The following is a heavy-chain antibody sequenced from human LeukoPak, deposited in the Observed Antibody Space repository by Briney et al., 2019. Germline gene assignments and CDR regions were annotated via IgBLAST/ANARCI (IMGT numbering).Heavy chain of an antibody. V-gene: IGHV4-61*02. CDR3: ARIGITIFGVVIGEYYFDY. CDR1: GDSISSGDYY. CDR2: ISSSGST. D-gene: IGHD3-3*01. Sequence: SETLSLTCTVSGDSISSGDYYWSWIRQPAGKGLEWIGRISSSGSTNYNPSLKSRVTISVDTSKNQFSLKLSSVTAADTAVYYCARIGITIFGVVIGEYYFDYWGQGTLVTVSS. J-gene: IGHJ4*02.